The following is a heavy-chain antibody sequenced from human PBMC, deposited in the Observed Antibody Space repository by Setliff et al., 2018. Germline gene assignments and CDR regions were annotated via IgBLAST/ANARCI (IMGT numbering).Heavy chain of an antibody. J-gene: IGHJ6*03. CDR2: INPDNGNT. V-gene: IGHV1-3*01. D-gene: IGHD2-2*01. Sequence: ASVKVSCKASGYTFTTYVMHWVRQAPGQRLEWMGWINPDNGNTKYSQQFQGRVTITRDTSANTAYMELSSLRSEDTAVYYCARQVYFSSLGCQFYSFYMDDWGKGTTVTVSS. CDR1: GYTFTTYV. CDR3: ARQVYFSSLGCQFYSFYMDD.